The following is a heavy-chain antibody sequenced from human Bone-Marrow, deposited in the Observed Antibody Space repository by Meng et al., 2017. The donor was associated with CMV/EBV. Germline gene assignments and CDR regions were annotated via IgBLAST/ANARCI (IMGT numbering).Heavy chain of an antibody. CDR2: ITHSGST. V-gene: IGHV4-34*01. CDR1: GAPFSGY. CDR3: APGFRSWSGSYSS. J-gene: IGHJ4*02. Sequence: QVHLQQWGGGLLKPSETLSLTCGVYGAPFSGYWSWVRQPPGKGLEWIGEITHSGSTNYNVSLKSRVTISIDTSKNQFSLKLSSVTATDTAVYYCAPGFRSWSGSYSSWGQGTLVTVSS. D-gene: IGHD1-26*01.